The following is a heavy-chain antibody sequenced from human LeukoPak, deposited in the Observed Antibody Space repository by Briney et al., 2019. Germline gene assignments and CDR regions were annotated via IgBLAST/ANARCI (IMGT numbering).Heavy chain of an antibody. CDR2: ISYDGSSK. D-gene: IGHD3-3*01. CDR3: ARDSPVFDFWSGYRSEYYFDY. J-gene: IGHJ4*02. CDR1: GFTFSSYA. V-gene: IGHV3-30-3*01. Sequence: PGRSLRLSCAASGFTFSSYAMHWVRQAPGKGLEWVAVISYDGSSKYYADSVKGRFTISRDNSKNTLYLQMNSLRAEDTAVYYCARDSPVFDFWSGYRSEYYFDYWGQGTLVTVSS.